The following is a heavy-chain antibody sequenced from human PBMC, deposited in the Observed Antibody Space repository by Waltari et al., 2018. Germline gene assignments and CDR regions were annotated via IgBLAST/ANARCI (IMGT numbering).Heavy chain of an antibody. Sequence: QLQLQESGPGLVKPSETLSLTCTVSGGSISSSSYYWGWIRQPPGKGLEWIGSIYYSGGTYHNPSLKSRVTISVDTSKNQFSLKLSSVTAADTAVYYCARERVDTAMVTYYYYGMDVWGQGTTVTVSS. CDR3: ARERVDTAMVTYYYYGMDV. J-gene: IGHJ6*02. CDR2: IYYSGGT. CDR1: GGSISSSSYY. D-gene: IGHD5-18*01. V-gene: IGHV4-39*07.